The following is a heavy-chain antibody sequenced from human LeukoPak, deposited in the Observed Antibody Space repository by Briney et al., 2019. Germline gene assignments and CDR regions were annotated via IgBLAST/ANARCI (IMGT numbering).Heavy chain of an antibody. V-gene: IGHV3-11*01. CDR1: GFTFSDYY. J-gene: IGHJ4*02. CDR2: ISISGTTT. CDR3: ARGTMASDF. Sequence: AGGSLGLSCAASGFTFSDYYMTWIRQTPGKGLEWVSYISISGTTTFYVDSVKGRFTISRNNTKNSLYLQMNSLRAEDTAMYYCARGTMASDFWGQGTLVTVSS. D-gene: IGHD3-10*01.